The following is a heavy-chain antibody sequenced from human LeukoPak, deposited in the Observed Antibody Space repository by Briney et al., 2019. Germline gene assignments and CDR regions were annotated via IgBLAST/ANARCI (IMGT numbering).Heavy chain of an antibody. D-gene: IGHD6-19*01. J-gene: IGHJ4*02. V-gene: IGHV3-9*01. CDR3: AKGTRRTVAGHFDY. Sequence: SLSLSCAASGFTFDDYAMHWVRQAPGKGLEWVSGISWNSGSIGYADSVKGRFTISRDNAKNSLYLQMNSLRAEDTALYYCAKGTRRTVAGHFDYWGQGTLVTVSS. CDR2: ISWNSGSI. CDR1: GFTFDDYA.